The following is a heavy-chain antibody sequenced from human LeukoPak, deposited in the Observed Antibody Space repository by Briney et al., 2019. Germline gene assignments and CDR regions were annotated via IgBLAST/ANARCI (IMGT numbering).Heavy chain of an antibody. CDR1: GFTFSSYS. Sequence: PGGSLRLSCAASGFTFSSYSMNWVRQAPGKGLEWVSYISSSSSTIYYADSVKGRFTISRDNAKNSLYLQMNSLKTEDTAVYYCTTDDTIGITMVRGVIPAGYWGQGTLVTVSS. CDR2: ISSSSSTI. CDR3: TTDDTIGITMVRGVIPAGY. D-gene: IGHD3-10*01. V-gene: IGHV3-48*01. J-gene: IGHJ4*02.